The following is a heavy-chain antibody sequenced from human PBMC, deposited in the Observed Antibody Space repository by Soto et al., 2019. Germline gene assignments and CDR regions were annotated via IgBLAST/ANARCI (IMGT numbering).Heavy chain of an antibody. CDR2: IKQDGSEK. CDR3: ARVPRYSSGWKPQKIRDY. Sequence: PGGSLRLSCAASGFTFSSYWMSWVRQAPGKGLEWVANIKQDGSEKYYVDSVKGRFTISRDNAKNSLYLQMNSLRAEDTAVYYCARVPRYSSGWKPQKIRDYWGQGTLVTVSS. CDR1: GFTFSSYW. D-gene: IGHD6-19*01. J-gene: IGHJ4*02. V-gene: IGHV3-7*01.